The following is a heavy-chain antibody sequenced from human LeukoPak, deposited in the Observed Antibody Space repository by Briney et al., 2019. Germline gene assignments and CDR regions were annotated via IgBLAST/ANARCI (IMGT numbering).Heavy chain of an antibody. Sequence: HGASVKVSCKASGGTFSSYAISWVRQAPGKGLEWMGGFDPEDGETIYAQKFQGRVTMTEDTSTDTAYMELSSLRSEDTAVYYCATKAGPFDYWGQGTLVTVSS. CDR2: FDPEDGET. D-gene: IGHD3-10*01. V-gene: IGHV1-24*01. CDR1: GGTFSSYA. CDR3: ATKAGPFDY. J-gene: IGHJ4*02.